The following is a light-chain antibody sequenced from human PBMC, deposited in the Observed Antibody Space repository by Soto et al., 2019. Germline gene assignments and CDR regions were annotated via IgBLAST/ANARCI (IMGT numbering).Light chain of an antibody. V-gene: IGKV3-15*01. CDR1: QSVSSD. J-gene: IGKJ1*01. Sequence: EIEMTQAPATLSVSPGDRATLSCRASQSVSSDFAWYQQKPGQAPRLLIYGASSRATGIPARFSGSGSGTEFTLSIARLEPEDFAMYYCQQYGSSPRTFGQGTKVDIK. CDR3: QQYGSSPRT. CDR2: GAS.